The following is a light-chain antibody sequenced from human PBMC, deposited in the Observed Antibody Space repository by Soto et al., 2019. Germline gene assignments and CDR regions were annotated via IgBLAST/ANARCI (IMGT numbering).Light chain of an antibody. CDR2: AAS. CDR3: QQSYSTPPT. V-gene: IGKV1-39*01. J-gene: IGKJ1*01. CDR1: QSISSY. Sequence: DIQMTRSPSSLSASVGDRVTITCRASQSISSYLNWYQQKPGKAPKLLIYAASSLQSGVPSRFSGSGSGTDFTLTISSLQPEDFATYYCQQSYSTPPTFVQGTKV.